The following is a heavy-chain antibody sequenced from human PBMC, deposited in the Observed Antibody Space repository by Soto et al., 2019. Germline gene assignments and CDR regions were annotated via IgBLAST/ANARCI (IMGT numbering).Heavy chain of an antibody. D-gene: IGHD1-26*01. Sequence: GESLKISCKGSGYSFTSYWISWVRQMPGKGLEWIGRIDPSDSYTNYSPSFQGRVTISADKSISTAYLQWSSLKASDTAMYYCARPPLGGNYYYYGMDVWGRGTTVTVSS. CDR1: GYSFTSYW. J-gene: IGHJ6*04. CDR2: IDPSDSYT. CDR3: ARPPLGGNYYYYGMDV. V-gene: IGHV5-10-1*01.